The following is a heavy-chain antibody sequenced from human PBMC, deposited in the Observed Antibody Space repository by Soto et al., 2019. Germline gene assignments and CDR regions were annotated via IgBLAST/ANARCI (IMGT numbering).Heavy chain of an antibody. CDR2: LSASGRT. Sequence: QVHLQESGPGLVKPSETLSLTCAISGDSIGNFYWSWIRQPAGKGLESLGRLSASGRTNYSPSLQSRVTMSLDRSKNRFSLRLTSVSAADTAVYFCARGMGRYFALWGRGTLVTVSS. V-gene: IGHV4-4*07. D-gene: IGHD2-8*01. CDR3: ARGMGRYFAL. J-gene: IGHJ2*01. CDR1: GDSIGNFY.